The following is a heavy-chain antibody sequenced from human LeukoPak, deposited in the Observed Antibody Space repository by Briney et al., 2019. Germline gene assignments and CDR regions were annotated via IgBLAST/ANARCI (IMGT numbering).Heavy chain of an antibody. V-gene: IGHV4-59*11. J-gene: IGHJ4*02. CDR3: ARGRGGYNFLVISPFDY. CDR1: GASISSHY. Sequence: SETLSLTCSVSGASISSHYWSWIRQPPGKGLEWVGYIYYSVRTNYNPSLKSRVTISVDMPNNQFSLKLSSVTAADTAVYYCARGRGGYNFLVISPFDYWGQGTLVTVSS. D-gene: IGHD5-24*01. CDR2: IYYSVRT.